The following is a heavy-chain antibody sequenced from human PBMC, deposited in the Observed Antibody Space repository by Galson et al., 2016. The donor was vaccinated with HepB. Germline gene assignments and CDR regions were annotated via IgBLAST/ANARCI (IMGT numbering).Heavy chain of an antibody. J-gene: IGHJ4*02. CDR2: ISGRGGSP. V-gene: IGHV3-23*01. CDR1: GFTFSNYA. D-gene: IGHD4-17*01. Sequence: SLRLSCAASGFTFSNYAMSWVRQAPGKGLEWVPAISGRGGSPYYADSVKGRFTISRDNSKNTLYLPMNSLRVEDTALYYCVRNGVFGDHTAHSFDYWGRGTLVTVSS. CDR3: VRNGVFGDHTAHSFDY.